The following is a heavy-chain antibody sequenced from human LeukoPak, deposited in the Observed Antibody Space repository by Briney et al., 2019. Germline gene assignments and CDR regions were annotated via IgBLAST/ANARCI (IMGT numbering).Heavy chain of an antibody. D-gene: IGHD3-3*01. CDR1: GYTFTSYG. Sequence: GASVKVPCKASGYTFTSYGISWVRQAPGQGLEWMGWISAYNGNTNYAQKLQGRVTMTTDTSTSTAYMELRSLRSDDTAVYYCARDFSITIFGVVIKNYYYGMDVWGQGTTVTVSS. CDR2: ISAYNGNT. CDR3: ARDFSITIFGVVIKNYYYGMDV. V-gene: IGHV1-18*01. J-gene: IGHJ6*02.